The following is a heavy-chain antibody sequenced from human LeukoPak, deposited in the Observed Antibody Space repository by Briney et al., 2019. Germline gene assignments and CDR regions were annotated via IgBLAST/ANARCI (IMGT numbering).Heavy chain of an antibody. CDR2: INHSGST. CDR1: GGSFSGYY. J-gene: IGHJ4*02. V-gene: IGHV4-34*01. CDR3: ARGGIDSSSQELDY. D-gene: IGHD6-13*01. Sequence: PSETLSLTCAVYGGSFSGYYWSWIRQPPGKGLEWIGEINHSGSTNYNPSLKSRVTTSVDTSKNQFSLKLSSVTAADTAVYYCARGGIDSSSQELDYWGQGTLVTVSS.